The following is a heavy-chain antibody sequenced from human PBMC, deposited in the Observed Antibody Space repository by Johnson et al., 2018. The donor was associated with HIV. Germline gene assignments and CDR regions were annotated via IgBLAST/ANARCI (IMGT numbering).Heavy chain of an antibody. CDR1: GFTFSSYW. V-gene: IGHV3-7*02. J-gene: IGHJ3*01. CDR3: ATPVGTVMRIGSNAFDF. D-gene: IGHD5-18*01. CDR2: IKQDGGEK. Sequence: VQLVESGGGLVQPGGSLRLSCAASGFTFSSYWMSWVRQAPGRGLEWVANIKQDGGEKYYVDSVKGRFTISRDNAKHSLYLQMNSLRAEETAVYYCATPVGTVMRIGSNAFDFWGQGTMVTVSS.